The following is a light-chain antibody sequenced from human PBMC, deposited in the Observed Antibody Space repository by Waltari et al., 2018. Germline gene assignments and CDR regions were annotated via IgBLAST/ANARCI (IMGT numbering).Light chain of an antibody. V-gene: IGKV1-39*01. CDR1: RTINVF. CDR3: QQSYDYPYT. Sequence: DIQTTQSPSSLAASLGDSVTITCRASRTINVFLHWYQQKPGKAPNLLIHAATRLQSGAPSSVSGTGSGTFFTLTITNVQPEDFATYYCQQSYDYPYTFGQGTKLEIK. CDR2: AAT. J-gene: IGKJ2*01.